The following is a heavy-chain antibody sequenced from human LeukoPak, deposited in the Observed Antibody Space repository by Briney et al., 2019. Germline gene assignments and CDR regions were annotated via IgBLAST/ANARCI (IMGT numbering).Heavy chain of an antibody. CDR3: ARTHTIFGVVTYFDY. D-gene: IGHD3-3*01. CDR2: IYSGGST. CDR1: GFTVSSNY. Sequence: GGSLRLSCAASGFTVSSNYMSRVRQAPGKGLEWVSVIYSGGSTYYADSVKGRFTISRDNSKNTLYLQMNSLRAEDTAVYYCARTHTIFGVVTYFDYWGQGTLVTVSS. J-gene: IGHJ4*02. V-gene: IGHV3-66*02.